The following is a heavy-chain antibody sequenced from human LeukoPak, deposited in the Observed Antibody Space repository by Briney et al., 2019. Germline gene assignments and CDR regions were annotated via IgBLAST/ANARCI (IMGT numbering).Heavy chain of an antibody. CDR3: ARGDQNFDY. J-gene: IGHJ4*02. CDR1: GDSVSSKSA. D-gene: IGHD5-24*01. V-gene: IGHV6-1*01. Sequence: SQTLSLTCAISGDSVSSKSAWNWIRQSPSRGLEWLGRTNYKSKWNNNYAVSVKSRITINPDTSKNQFSLQLYSVTAEDTAVYYCARGDQNFDYWGQGTLVTVSS. CDR2: TNYKSKWNN.